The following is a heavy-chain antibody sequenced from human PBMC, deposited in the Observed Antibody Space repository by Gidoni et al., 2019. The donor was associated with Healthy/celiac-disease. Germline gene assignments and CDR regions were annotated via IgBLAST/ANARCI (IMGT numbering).Heavy chain of an antibody. J-gene: IGHJ3*02. D-gene: IGHD3-10*01. Sequence: EVQLLESGGGLVQPGGSLRLSCAASGFTFSSYAMSWVRQAPGKGLEWVSAISGSGGSTYYADSVKGRFTISRDNSKNTLYLQMNSLRAEDTAVYYCAKDLPPGSTMVRGVEAFDIWGQGTMVTVSS. CDR3: AKDLPPGSTMVRGVEAFDI. CDR2: ISGSGGST. V-gene: IGHV3-23*01. CDR1: GFTFSSYA.